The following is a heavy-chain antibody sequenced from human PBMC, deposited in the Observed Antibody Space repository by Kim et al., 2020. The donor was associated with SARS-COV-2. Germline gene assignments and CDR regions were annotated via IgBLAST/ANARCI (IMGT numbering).Heavy chain of an antibody. Sequence: GGSLRLSCAASGFTFSSHEMNWVRQAPGKGLEWVSTISADGDSPYYADSFKGRFTISRDNSKNTVYVQMESQRAEDTAVYYCTKSTLGHYPFDYWGQGTL. D-gene: IGHD3-22*01. CDR1: GFTFSSHE. V-gene: IGHV3-23*01. CDR3: TKSTLGHYPFDY. CDR2: ISADGDSP. J-gene: IGHJ4*02.